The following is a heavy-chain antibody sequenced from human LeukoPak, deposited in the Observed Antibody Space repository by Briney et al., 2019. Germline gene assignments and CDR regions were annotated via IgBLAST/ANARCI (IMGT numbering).Heavy chain of an antibody. CDR3: ARDANGDYGYWFDP. V-gene: IGHV3-74*01. J-gene: IGHJ5*02. CDR2: INSDGSST. Sequence: PGGSLRLSCAASGFTFSSYWMHWVRQAPGKGLVWVSRINSDGSSTSYADSVKGRFTISRDNAKNSLYLQMNSLRAEDTAVYYCARDANGDYGYWFDPWGQGTLVTVSS. D-gene: IGHD4-17*01. CDR1: GFTFSSYW.